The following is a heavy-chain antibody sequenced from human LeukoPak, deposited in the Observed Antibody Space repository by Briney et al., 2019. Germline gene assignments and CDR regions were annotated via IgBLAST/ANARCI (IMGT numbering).Heavy chain of an antibody. CDR3: ARVFPPNWFDP. Sequence: GGSLRLSCAASGFTVSSNYMSWVRQAPGKGLEWVSLTYSGGGAYYADSVKGRFTISGDNSRNTLFLQMNSLRAEDTAMYYCARVFPPNWFDPWGQGTLVTVSS. CDR2: TYSGGGA. CDR1: GFTVSSNY. D-gene: IGHD3-10*02. J-gene: IGHJ5*02. V-gene: IGHV3-66*01.